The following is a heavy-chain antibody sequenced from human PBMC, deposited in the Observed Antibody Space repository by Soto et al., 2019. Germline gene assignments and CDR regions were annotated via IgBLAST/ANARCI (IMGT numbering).Heavy chain of an antibody. V-gene: IGHV4-59*12. CDR2: IYYSGST. Sequence: SETLSLTCTVSGGSISSYYWSWIRQPPGKGLEWIGYIYYSGSTNYNPSLKSRVTISVDTSKNHFSLRLTSVTAADTAVYYCARDLWVEPELYYYGMDVWGQGTTVTVSS. CDR3: ARDLWVEPELYYYGMDV. CDR1: GGSISSYY. D-gene: IGHD1-1*01. J-gene: IGHJ6*02.